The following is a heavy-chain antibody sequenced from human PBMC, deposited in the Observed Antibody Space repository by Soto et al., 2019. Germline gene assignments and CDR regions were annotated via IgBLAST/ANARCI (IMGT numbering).Heavy chain of an antibody. CDR3: TRLGGYYQALDS. J-gene: IGHJ4*02. D-gene: IGHD3-22*01. Sequence: PSETLSLTCTVSGGSISSYYWSWTWQPPGKGLEWIGYIYYAGTTTYNPSLKNRVTISLDTPKNQFSLKMDSVTAADTAVYYCTRLGGYYQALDSWGQGILVTVSS. CDR1: GGSISSYY. V-gene: IGHV4-59*08. CDR2: IYYAGTT.